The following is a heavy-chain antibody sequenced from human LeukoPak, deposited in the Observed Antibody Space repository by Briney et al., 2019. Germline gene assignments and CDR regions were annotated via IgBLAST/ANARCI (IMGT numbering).Heavy chain of an antibody. CDR3: ASWTPYYYDTGY. CDR1: GFTFSSYW. J-gene: IGHJ4*02. D-gene: IGHD3-22*01. CDR2: INSDASST. V-gene: IGHV3-74*01. Sequence: QTGGSLRLSCAASGFTFSSYWMHWVRQAPGKRLVWVSRINSDASSTSYADSVKGRFTISRDNAKNTLYLQMNSLRAEDTAVYYCASWTPYYYDTGYWGQGTLVTVSS.